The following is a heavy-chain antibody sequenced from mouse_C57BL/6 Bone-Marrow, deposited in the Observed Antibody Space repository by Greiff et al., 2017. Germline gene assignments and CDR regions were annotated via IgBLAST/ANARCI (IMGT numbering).Heavy chain of an antibody. J-gene: IGHJ4*01. Sequence: EVKLMESGPELVKPGDSVKISCKASGYSFTGYFMNWVMQSHGKSLEWIGRINPYNGDTFYNQKFKGKATLTVDKSSSTAHMELRSLTSEDSAVYYCARNEPMDYWGQGTSVTVSS. CDR3: ARNEPMDY. CDR1: GYSFTGYF. V-gene: IGHV1-20*01. CDR2: INPYNGDT.